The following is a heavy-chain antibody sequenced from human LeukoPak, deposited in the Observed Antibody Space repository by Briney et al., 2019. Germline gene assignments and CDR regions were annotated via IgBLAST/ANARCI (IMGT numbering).Heavy chain of an antibody. CDR2: ISGSGGNT. J-gene: IGHJ4*02. D-gene: IGHD3-10*01. CDR1: GFTFSSYA. Sequence: PGGSLRLSCEASGFTFSSYAMSWVRQVPGRGLEWVSAISGSGGNTYYGDSVKGRFTITRDNSENTLYLQMNSLRAEDTAVYYCAKHFGSGSYYNYFDYWGQGTLVTVSS. CDR3: AKHFGSGSYYNYFDY. V-gene: IGHV3-23*01.